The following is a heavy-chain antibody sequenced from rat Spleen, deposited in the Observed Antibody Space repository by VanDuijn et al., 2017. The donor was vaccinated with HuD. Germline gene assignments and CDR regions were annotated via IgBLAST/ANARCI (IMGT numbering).Heavy chain of an antibody. CDR2: ISYDGTAT. CDR3: AKDGFAY. Sequence: EVQLVESGGGLVQPGRSLKLSCAASGFTFSNYGMHWIRQAPTKGLEWVASISYDGTATYYRDSVKGRFTLSRDNAKSTLYLQMGSLRSEDTATYYCAKDGFAYWGQGTLVTVSS. CDR1: GFTFSNYG. J-gene: IGHJ3*01. V-gene: IGHV5-19*01.